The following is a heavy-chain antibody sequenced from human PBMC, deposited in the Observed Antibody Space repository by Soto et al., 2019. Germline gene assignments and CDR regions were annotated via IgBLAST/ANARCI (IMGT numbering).Heavy chain of an antibody. CDR3: ARTLLWFGAGTYYYGMDV. CDR2: INHSGST. V-gene: IGHV4-34*01. CDR1: GGSFSGYY. D-gene: IGHD3-10*01. J-gene: IGHJ6*02. Sequence: PSETLSLTCAVYGGSFSGYYWSWIRQPPGKGLEWIGEINHSGSTNYNPSLKSRVTISVDTSKNQFSLKLSSVTAADTAVYYCARTLLWFGAGTYYYGMDVWGQGTTVTVSS.